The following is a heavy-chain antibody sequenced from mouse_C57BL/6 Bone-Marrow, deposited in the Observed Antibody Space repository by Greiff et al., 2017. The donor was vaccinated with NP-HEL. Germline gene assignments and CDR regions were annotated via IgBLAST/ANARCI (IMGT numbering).Heavy chain of an antibody. Sequence: EVQLQESGPELVKPGASVKISCKASGYSFTGYYMHWVKQSHGNILDWIGYIYPYNGVSSYNQKFKGKATLTVDKSSSTAYMELRSLTSEDSAVYYCGGTGYDYDGSLAYWGQGTLVTVSA. CDR1: GYSFTGYY. V-gene: IGHV1-31*01. CDR2: IYPYNGVS. J-gene: IGHJ3*01. CDR3: GGTGYDYDGSLAY. D-gene: IGHD2-4*01.